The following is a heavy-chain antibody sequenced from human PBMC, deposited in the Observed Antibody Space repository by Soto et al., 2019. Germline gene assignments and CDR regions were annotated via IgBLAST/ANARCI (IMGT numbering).Heavy chain of an antibody. V-gene: IGHV1-69*02. CDR1: GGTXSSYT. CDR2: IIPILGIA. J-gene: IGHJ3*02. D-gene: IGHD3-3*01. Sequence: SVKVXCKASGGTXSSYTISWVRQAPGQGLEWMGRIIPILGIANYAQKFQGRVTITADKSTSTAYMELSSLRSEDTAVYYCATDFWSGYSLDIWGQGTMVTVSS. CDR3: ATDFWSGYSLDI.